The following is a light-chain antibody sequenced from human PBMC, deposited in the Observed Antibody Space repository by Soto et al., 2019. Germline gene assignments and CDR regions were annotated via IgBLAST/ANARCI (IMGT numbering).Light chain of an antibody. J-gene: IGKJ5*01. V-gene: IGKV1D-12*01. CDR1: QDIGAF. CDR2: PAS. CDR3: PQDYRFPFS. Sequence: DIQMTQSPSSVYASIGDRVTITCRASQDIGAFVAWYQHKPGRARELLIRPASTLQSGVPSTLSGSGSGTDFTLTINSLQPEDFATYYCPQDYRFPFSSAPGMRAEI.